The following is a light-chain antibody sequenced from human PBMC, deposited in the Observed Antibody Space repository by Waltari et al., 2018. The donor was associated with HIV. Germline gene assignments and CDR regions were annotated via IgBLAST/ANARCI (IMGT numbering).Light chain of an antibody. CDR2: RND. V-gene: IGLV1-47*01. J-gene: IGLJ3*02. CDR3: AAWDDSLSGPV. Sequence: QSVLTQPPSASGTPGQRVTIPCSGSRSNIRSNYVYLYQQLPGTAPKLLIYRNDDRPSGVPDRFSGSKSGTSASLAISGLRSEDEADYYCAAWDDSLSGPVFGGGTKLTVL. CDR1: RSNIRSNY.